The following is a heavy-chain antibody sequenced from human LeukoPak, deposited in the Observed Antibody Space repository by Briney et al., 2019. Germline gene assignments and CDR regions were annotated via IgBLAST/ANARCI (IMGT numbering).Heavy chain of an antibody. J-gene: IGHJ4*02. Sequence: PGGSLRLSCAASGFTFNNYWMSWVRQAPGKGLEWVANIKQDGSEKYYVDSVKGRFTISRDNARNTLFLQMNSLRAEDTAVYYCARDPYSSSSGSGDYWGQGTLVTVSS. CDR3: ARDPYSSSSGSGDY. CDR1: GFTFNNYW. V-gene: IGHV3-7*01. D-gene: IGHD6-13*01. CDR2: IKQDGSEK.